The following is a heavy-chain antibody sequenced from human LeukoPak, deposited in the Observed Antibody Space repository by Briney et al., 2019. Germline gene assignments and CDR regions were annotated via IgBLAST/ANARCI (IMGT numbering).Heavy chain of an antibody. CDR2: INHSGST. Sequence: SETLSLTCAVYGGSFSGYYWSWIRQPPGKGLEWIGEINHSGSTNYNPSLKSRVTISVDTSKNQFSLKLSSVTAADTAVYYCPRGRDIVLMVYPYYFDYWGQGTLVTVSS. CDR1: GGSFSGYY. V-gene: IGHV4-34*01. J-gene: IGHJ4*02. D-gene: IGHD2-8*01. CDR3: PRGRDIVLMVYPYYFDY.